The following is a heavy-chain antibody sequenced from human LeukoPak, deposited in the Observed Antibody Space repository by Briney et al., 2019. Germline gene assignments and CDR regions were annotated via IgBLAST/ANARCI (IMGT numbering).Heavy chain of an antibody. CDR1: GFTFSSYA. D-gene: IGHD3-3*01. CDR2: ISDNGGST. J-gene: IGHJ4*02. V-gene: IGHV3-64*04. CDR3: AKRYYDFPLDY. Sequence: GGSLRLSCSASGFTFSSYAMHWVRQAPGKGLEYVSGISDNGGSTYYADSVKGRFTISRDNSKNTLYLQINNPRVEDTAVYYCAKRYYDFPLDYWGQGTLVTVSS.